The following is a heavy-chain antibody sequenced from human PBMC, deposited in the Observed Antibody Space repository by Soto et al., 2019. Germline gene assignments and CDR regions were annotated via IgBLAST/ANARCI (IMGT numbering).Heavy chain of an antibody. D-gene: IGHD2-21*02. V-gene: IGHV3-23*01. J-gene: IGHJ4*02. Sequence: GGSLRLSCAASGFTFSSYTLNWVRRAPGKGLEWVATSSDRRTGNTHYSDSVRGRFTLSRDYSRNILFLQMDSLRADDTALYYCTTWRTAHFDYWGRGTQVTVSS. CDR2: SSDRRTGNT. CDR1: GFTFSSYT. CDR3: TTWRTAHFDY.